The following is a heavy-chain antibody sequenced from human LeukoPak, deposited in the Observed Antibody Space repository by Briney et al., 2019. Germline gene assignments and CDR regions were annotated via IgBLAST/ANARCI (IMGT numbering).Heavy chain of an antibody. D-gene: IGHD3-10*01. V-gene: IGHV3-23*01. J-gene: IGHJ6*02. CDR3: ARIKNPYIESYYHAVDV. CDR2: LSASGRNT. Sequence: GGSLRLSCAASGFTFSSYAMSWVRQAPGKGLEYVSALSASGRNTYYADSVKGRFTISRDNSYDTLYLQMNRLRAEDTAIYYCARIKNPYIESYYHAVDVWGQGSTVTVSS. CDR1: GFTFSSYA.